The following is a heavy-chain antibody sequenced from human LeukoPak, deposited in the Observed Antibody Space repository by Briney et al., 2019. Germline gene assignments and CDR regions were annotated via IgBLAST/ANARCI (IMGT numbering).Heavy chain of an antibody. CDR1: GLTLSSFD. J-gene: IGHJ6*02. V-gene: IGHV3-23*01. Sequence: GGSLRLSCADSGLTLSSFDMSWVRQAPGKGLEWVSSISNIGGSTYYADSVKGRFTISRDNSKNTLYLQMNSLRAEDTAVYYCAREPVVPAANYYYYYGMDVWGQGTTVTVSS. D-gene: IGHD2-2*01. CDR3: AREPVVPAANYYYYYGMDV. CDR2: ISNIGGST.